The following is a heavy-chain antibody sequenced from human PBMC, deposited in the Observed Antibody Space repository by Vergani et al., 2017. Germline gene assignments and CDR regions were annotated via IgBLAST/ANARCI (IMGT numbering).Heavy chain of an antibody. CDR3: ARVNTETNGHLYYYYYMDV. V-gene: IGHV4-34*01. CDR2: IDHTGRP. CDR1: GWSFTSYH. Sequence: QVQLQQWGGGLLKPSETLSLTCVVNGWSFTSYHWTWIRQSPGEGLEWVGDIDHTGRPDYNPSLKSRLTMSVDKSRNQCSLTLNSVTATDTAIYFCARVNTETNGHLYYYYYMDVWGQGTAVTVS. D-gene: IGHD4-11*01. J-gene: IGHJ6*03.